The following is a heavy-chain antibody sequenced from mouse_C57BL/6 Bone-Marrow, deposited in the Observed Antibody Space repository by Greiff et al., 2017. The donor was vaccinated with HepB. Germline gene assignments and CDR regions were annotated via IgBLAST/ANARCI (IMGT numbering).Heavy chain of an antibody. CDR2: IWSGGST. CDR1: GFSLTSYG. V-gene: IGHV2-2*01. CDR3: ARMDGYDWYFDV. D-gene: IGHD2-2*01. Sequence: VQVVESGPGLVQPSQSLSITCTVSGFSLTSYGVHWVRQSPGKGLEWLGVIWSGGSTDYNAAFISRLSISKDNSKSQVFFKMNSLQADDTAIYYCARMDGYDWYFDVWGTGTTVTVSS. J-gene: IGHJ1*03.